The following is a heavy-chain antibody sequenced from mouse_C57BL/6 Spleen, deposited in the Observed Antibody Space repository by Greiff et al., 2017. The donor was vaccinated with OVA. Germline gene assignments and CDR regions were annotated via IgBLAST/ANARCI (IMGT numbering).Heavy chain of an antibody. Sequence: VVEPGASVKISCKVSGYTFTDHTIHWMKQRPEQGLEWIGSIYPRDGSTKYNEKFKGKATLTADKSSSTAYMQLNSLTSEDSAVYFCARFLDSSGYYFDYWGQGTSLTVSS. CDR1: GYTFTDHT. CDR2: IYPRDGST. V-gene: IGHV1-78*01. D-gene: IGHD3-2*02. J-gene: IGHJ2*02. CDR3: ARFLDSSGYYFDY.